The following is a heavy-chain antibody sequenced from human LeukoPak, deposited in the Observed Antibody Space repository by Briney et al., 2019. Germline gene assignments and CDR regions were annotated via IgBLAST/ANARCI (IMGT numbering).Heavy chain of an antibody. CDR3: AGHVNFWNGYFSHLDF. CDR1: GGSISTSDYR. J-gene: IGHJ4*02. V-gene: IGHV4-39*01. CDR2: IDYSGST. Sequence: SETLSLTCIVSGGSISTSDYRWAWVRQPPGKGLECVGSIDYSGSTYYNPPLKSRVSISVDTSKNQFSLKLSSVTAADTSIYYCAGHVNFWNGYFSHLDFWGQGVLVTVSS. D-gene: IGHD3-3*01.